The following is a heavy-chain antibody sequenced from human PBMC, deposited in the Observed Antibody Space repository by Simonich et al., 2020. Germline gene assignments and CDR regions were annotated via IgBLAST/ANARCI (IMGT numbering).Heavy chain of an antibody. V-gene: IGHV3-21*01. CDR2: ISSSSSYI. CDR3: ARWIAVAGTGAYGMDV. J-gene: IGHJ6*02. CDR1: GFTFSSYS. D-gene: IGHD6-19*01. Sequence: EVQLVESVGGLVKPGGSLRLSCAASGFTFSSYSMNWVRQAPGKGLEWVSSISSSSSYIYYADSVKGRFTISRDNAKNSLYLQMNSLRAEDTAVYYCARWIAVAGTGAYGMDVWGQGTTVTVSS.